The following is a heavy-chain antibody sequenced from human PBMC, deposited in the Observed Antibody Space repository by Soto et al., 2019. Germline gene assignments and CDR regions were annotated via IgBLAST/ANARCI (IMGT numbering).Heavy chain of an antibody. V-gene: IGHV6-1*01. CDR3: ARGLYVFWSGSYYYYYYYMDV. J-gene: IGHJ6*03. D-gene: IGHD3-3*01. CDR2: TYYRSKWYN. Sequence: SQTLSLTCAISGDSVSSNSAAWNWIRQSPSRGLEWLGRTYYRSKWYNDYAVSVKSRITINPDTSKNQFSLQLNSVTPEDTAVYYCARGLYVFWSGSYYYYYYYMDVWGKGTRVTAPS. CDR1: GDSVSSNSAA.